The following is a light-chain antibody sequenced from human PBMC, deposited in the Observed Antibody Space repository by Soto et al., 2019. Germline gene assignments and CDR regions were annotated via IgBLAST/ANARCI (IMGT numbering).Light chain of an antibody. CDR1: QSVRSW. V-gene: IGKV1-5*01. J-gene: IGKJ4*01. Sequence: RASQSVRSWLAWYKQKLGTAPKLLIFDASRLESGVPSRFSGSASGTEFTLTISSLKPDDFATYYCQQYDNYPLTFGGGTKVDIK. CDR3: QQYDNYPLT. CDR2: DAS.